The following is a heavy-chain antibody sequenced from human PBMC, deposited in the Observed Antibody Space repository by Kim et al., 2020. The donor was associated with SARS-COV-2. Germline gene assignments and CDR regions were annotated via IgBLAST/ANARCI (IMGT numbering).Heavy chain of an antibody. V-gene: IGHV4-39*01. Sequence: SETLSLTCTVSGGSISSSSYYWGWIRQPPGKGLEWIGSIYYSGSTYYNPSLKSRVTISVDTSKNQFSLKLSSVTAADTAVYYCARQKYGVVATIYFDYWGQGTLVTVSS. CDR2: IYYSGST. CDR1: GGSISSSSYY. D-gene: IGHD1-26*01. CDR3: ARQKYGVVATIYFDY. J-gene: IGHJ4*02.